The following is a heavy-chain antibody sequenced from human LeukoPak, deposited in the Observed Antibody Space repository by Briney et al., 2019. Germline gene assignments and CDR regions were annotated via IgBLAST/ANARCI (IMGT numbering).Heavy chain of an antibody. CDR2: ISYDGSNK. Sequence: GGSLRLSCAASGFTFSTYSMHWVRQAPGKGLEWVAAISYDGSNKRYADSVKGRFTISRDNSKNTLYLQMNSLRADNTAVYYCARGLRIAVAGNIDYWGQGTLVTVSS. CDR3: ARGLRIAVAGNIDY. D-gene: IGHD6-19*01. J-gene: IGHJ4*02. V-gene: IGHV3-30*04. CDR1: GFTFSTYS.